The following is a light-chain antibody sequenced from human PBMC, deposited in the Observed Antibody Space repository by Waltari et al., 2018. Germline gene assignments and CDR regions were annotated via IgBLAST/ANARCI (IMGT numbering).Light chain of an antibody. Sequence: EIVLTQSPATLSLSPGERATPSSRASQGVSSFFAWYQQKPGHTPRLLIYDASNRATGIPARFSGSGSGTDFTLTISSLEPEDFAVYYCQQRITWPITFGQGTRLGVK. CDR2: DAS. CDR3: QQRITWPIT. J-gene: IGKJ5*01. V-gene: IGKV3-11*01. CDR1: QGVSSF.